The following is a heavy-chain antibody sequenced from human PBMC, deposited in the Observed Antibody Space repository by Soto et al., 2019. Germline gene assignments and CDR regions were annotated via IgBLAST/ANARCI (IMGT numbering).Heavy chain of an antibody. CDR2: IRSKAYGGTT. Sequence: GGSLRLSCTASGFTFGDYAMSWFRQAPGKGLEWVGFIRSKAYGGTTEYAASVKGRFTISRDDSKSMAYLQMNSLKTEDTAVYYCTRDDPGYYDYIWGSYRTRRFDYWGQGTLVTVSS. CDR3: TRDDPGYYDYIWGSYRTRRFDY. CDR1: GFTFGDYA. V-gene: IGHV3-49*03. D-gene: IGHD3-16*02. J-gene: IGHJ4*02.